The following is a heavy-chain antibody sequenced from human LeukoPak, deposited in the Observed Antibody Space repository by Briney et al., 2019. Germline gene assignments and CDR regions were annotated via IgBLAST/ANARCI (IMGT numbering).Heavy chain of an antibody. CDR2: INHSGST. CDR1: GGSFSGYY. J-gene: IGHJ4*02. Sequence: SETLSLTCAVYGGSFSGYYWSWIRQPPGKGLEWIGEINHSGSTNYNPSLKSRVTISVDTSKNQFSLKLSSVTAADTAVYYCARDYAGSIDYWGQGTLVTVSS. D-gene: IGHD4-23*01. CDR3: ARDYAGSIDY. V-gene: IGHV4-34*01.